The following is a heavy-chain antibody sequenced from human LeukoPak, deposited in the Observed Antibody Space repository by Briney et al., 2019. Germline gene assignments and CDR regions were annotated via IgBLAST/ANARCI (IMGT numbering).Heavy chain of an antibody. CDR2: IKSKTDGGTT. Sequence: GGSLRLSCSASGFTFSIAWMSWVRQAPGKGLQWVGRIKSKTDGGTTDYAAPVKGRFTISRDDSKNTLYLQMNSLNTEDTAVYYCTTSSVLVVSTKSGRFWGHATLVTVSS. V-gene: IGHV3-15*01. D-gene: IGHD2-8*02. CDR3: TTSSVLVVSTKSGRF. J-gene: IGHJ4*01. CDR1: GFTFSIAW.